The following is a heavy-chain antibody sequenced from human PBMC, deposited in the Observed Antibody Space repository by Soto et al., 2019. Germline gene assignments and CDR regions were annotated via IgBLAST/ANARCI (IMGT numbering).Heavy chain of an antibody. CDR2: IYTSGFT. CDR3: VRESGGWNFDY. J-gene: IGHJ4*02. V-gene: IGHV4-4*07. Sequence: SETLSLTCTVSGGSMSTYYWSWIRQPAGKGLEWIGRIYTSGFTTYNLSLKSRLAMSVDTSKNQLSLRLSAVTAADTAVYYCVRESGGWNFDYWGQGILVTVSS. D-gene: IGHD6-19*01. CDR1: GGSMSTYY.